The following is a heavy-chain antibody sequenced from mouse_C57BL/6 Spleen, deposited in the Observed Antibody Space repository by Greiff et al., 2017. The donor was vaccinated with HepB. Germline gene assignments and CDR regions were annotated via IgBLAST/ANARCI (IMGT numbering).Heavy chain of an antibody. V-gene: IGHV1-42*01. J-gene: IGHJ4*01. D-gene: IGHD3-2*02. Sequence: VQLQQSGPELVKPGASVKISCKASGYSFTGYYMNWVKQSPEKSLEWIGEINPSTGGTTYNQKFKAKATLTVDKSSSTAYMQLKSLTSEDSAVYYCATSQLRLQAMDYWGQGTSVTVSS. CDR1: GYSFTGYY. CDR3: ATSQLRLQAMDY. CDR2: INPSTGGT.